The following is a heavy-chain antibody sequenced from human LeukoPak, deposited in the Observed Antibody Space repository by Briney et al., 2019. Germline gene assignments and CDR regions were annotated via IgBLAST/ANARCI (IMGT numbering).Heavy chain of an antibody. V-gene: IGHV4-39*07. Sequence: SETLSLTCTVSGGSISSSSYYWGWIRQPPGKGLEWIGTIHYSGSTNYNPSLKSRVTISVDTSKNQFSLKLSSVTAADTVVYYCARSPVRGYTRSYYFDYWGQGTLVTVSS. CDR2: IHYSGST. CDR1: GGSISSSSYY. D-gene: IGHD5-12*01. CDR3: ARSPVRGYTRSYYFDY. J-gene: IGHJ4*02.